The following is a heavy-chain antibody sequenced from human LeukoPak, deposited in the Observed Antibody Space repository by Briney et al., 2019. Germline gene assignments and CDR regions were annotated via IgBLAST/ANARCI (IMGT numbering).Heavy chain of an antibody. Sequence: GGSLRLSCAASGFRFDGYAMHWVRQAPGGGLEWVSGISWNSDSVAYADSVKGRFTISRDNAKNSLYLQMNSLRAEDTALYYCVTDTYYGSGSHHPRRFDYWGQGTLVTVSS. J-gene: IGHJ4*02. V-gene: IGHV3-9*01. CDR1: GFRFDGYA. D-gene: IGHD3-10*01. CDR2: ISWNSDSV. CDR3: VTDTYYGSGSHHPRRFDY.